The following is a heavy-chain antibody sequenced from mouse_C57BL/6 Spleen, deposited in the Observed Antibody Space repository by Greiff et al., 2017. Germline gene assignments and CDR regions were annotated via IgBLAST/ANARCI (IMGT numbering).Heavy chain of an antibody. CDR2: IRNKANGYTT. V-gene: IGHV7-3*01. CDR3: ARSYYRNYEAYFYY. Sequence: DVMLVESGGGLVQPGGSLSLSCAASGFTFTDYYMSWVRQPPGKALEWLGFIRNKANGYTTEYSASVKGRFTISRDNSQSILYLQMNALRAEDSATYYCARSYYRNYEAYFYYWGQGTTLTVSS. D-gene: IGHD2-1*01. CDR1: GFTFTDYY. J-gene: IGHJ2*01.